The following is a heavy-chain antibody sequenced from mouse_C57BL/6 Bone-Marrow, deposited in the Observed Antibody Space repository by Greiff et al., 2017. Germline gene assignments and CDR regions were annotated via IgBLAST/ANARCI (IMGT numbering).Heavy chain of an antibody. V-gene: IGHV1-69*01. D-gene: IGHD2-3*01. Sequence: VQLQQPGAELVMPGASVKLSCKASGYTFTSYWMHWVKQRPGQGLEWIGEIDPSDSYTTYNQKFKGKSTLAVDKSSSTAYMQLSSLTSEDSAVYYGARRGWLLPWFAYWGQGTLVTVSA. CDR2: IDPSDSYT. CDR3: ARRGWLLPWFAY. CDR1: GYTFTSYW. J-gene: IGHJ3*01.